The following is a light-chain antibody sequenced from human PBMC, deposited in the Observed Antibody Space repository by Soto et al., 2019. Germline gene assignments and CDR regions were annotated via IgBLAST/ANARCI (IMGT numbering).Light chain of an antibody. Sequence: QSALTQPASVSGSPGQSITISCTGTSSDVGGYNYVSWYQQHPGKAPKLMIYEVSNRPSGVSNRFSGSKSGNTASQTISGLQAEDEANYYCSSYTSRSIDYDFGTGTKLTVL. V-gene: IGLV2-14*01. J-gene: IGLJ1*01. CDR3: SSYTSRSIDYD. CDR2: EVS. CDR1: SSDVGGYNY.